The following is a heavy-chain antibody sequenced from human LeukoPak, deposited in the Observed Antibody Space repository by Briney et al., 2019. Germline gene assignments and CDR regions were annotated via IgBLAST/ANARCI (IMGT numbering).Heavy chain of an antibody. Sequence: ASVKVSCKASGYTFTSYYMHWVRQAPGQGLEWMGIINPSGGSTSYAQKFQGRVTMTTDTSTSTAYMELRSLRSDDTAVYYCARDREIGLLWFGELLVPLDYWGQGTLVTVSS. D-gene: IGHD3-10*01. J-gene: IGHJ4*02. CDR2: INPSGGST. CDR3: ARDREIGLLWFGELLVPLDY. CDR1: GYTFTSYY. V-gene: IGHV1-46*01.